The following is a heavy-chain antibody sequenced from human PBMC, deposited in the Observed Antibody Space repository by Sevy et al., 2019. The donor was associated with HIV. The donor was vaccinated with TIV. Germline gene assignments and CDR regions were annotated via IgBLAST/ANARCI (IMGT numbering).Heavy chain of an antibody. CDR1: GFTFTDYW. Sequence: GGSLRLSCAASGFTFTDYWMHWVRHTPGKGLVWVSRINTDGSSTSYAESVKGRFTISRDDAKNTVHLQMNSLRAEDTGIYYCVRNANFMRDFWGQGTLVTVSS. D-gene: IGHD1-1*01. J-gene: IGHJ4*02. CDR3: VRNANFMRDF. CDR2: INTDGSST. V-gene: IGHV3-74*01.